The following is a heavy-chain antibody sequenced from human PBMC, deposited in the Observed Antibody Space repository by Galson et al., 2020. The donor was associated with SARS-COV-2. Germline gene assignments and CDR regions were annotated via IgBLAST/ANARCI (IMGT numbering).Heavy chain of an antibody. CDR1: GFGFSYSW. CDR3: ARVDCSGGSCYPGNY. J-gene: IGHJ4*02. V-gene: IGHV3-7*03. Sequence: GGSLSLSCAASGFGFSYSWMSWVRQAPGRGLEWVACIKHDGSGKYYVDSVKGRCTISRDNPKNSLYLQLNNLRVEDTAVYHCARVDCSGGSCYPGNYWGQRTLVTGSS. D-gene: IGHD2-15*01. CDR2: IKHDGSGK.